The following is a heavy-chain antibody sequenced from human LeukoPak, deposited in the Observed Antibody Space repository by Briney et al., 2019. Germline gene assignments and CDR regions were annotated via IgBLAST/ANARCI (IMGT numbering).Heavy chain of an antibody. CDR3: ARELSAVKGDAFDL. Sequence: PGGSLRLSCTASGFTFSGYEMTWVRQAPGKGPEWLSYINVIGETKYADSVKGRFTISRDSARNSVYLQMDSLRAEDTALYYCARELSAVKGDAFDLWGQGTMVTVS. CDR1: GFTFSGYE. J-gene: IGHJ3*01. CDR2: INVIGET. V-gene: IGHV3-48*03. D-gene: IGHD4-17*01.